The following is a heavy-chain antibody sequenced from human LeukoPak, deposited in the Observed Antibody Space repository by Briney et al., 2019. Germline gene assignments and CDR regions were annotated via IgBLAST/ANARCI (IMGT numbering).Heavy chain of an antibody. V-gene: IGHV3-49*04. CDR3: TRYSGYDSSFDY. D-gene: IGHD5-12*01. J-gene: IGHJ4*02. Sequence: PGGSLRLSCTASGFTFGDYAMSWVRQAPGKGLEWVGFIRSKAYGGTTEYAASVKGRFTISRDDSKSIAYLQMNSLKTEDTAVYYCTRYSGYDSSFDYWGQGTLVTVSS. CDR2: IRSKAYGGTT. CDR1: GFTFGDYA.